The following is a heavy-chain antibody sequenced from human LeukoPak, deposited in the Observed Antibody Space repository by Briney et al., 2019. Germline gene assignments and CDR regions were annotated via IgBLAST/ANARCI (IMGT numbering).Heavy chain of an antibody. CDR2: IIPIFGTA. CDR3: ARDEAAGNWFDP. D-gene: IGHD6-13*01. CDR1: GGTFSSYA. J-gene: IGHJ5*02. Sequence: SVKVSCKASGGTFSSYAISWVRQAPGQGLEWMGGIIPIFGTANYAQKFQGRVTMTRDTSTSTVYMELSSLRSEDTAVYYCARDEAAGNWFDPWGQGTLVTVSS. V-gene: IGHV1-69*05.